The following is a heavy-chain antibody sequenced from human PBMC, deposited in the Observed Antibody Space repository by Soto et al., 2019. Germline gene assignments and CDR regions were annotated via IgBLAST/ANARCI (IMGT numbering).Heavy chain of an antibody. CDR3: ARATGTRGYFDY. V-gene: IGHV6-1*01. D-gene: IGHD1-1*01. Sequence: SQTLSLTCAISGDSVSSNSAAWNWIRQSPSRGLEWMGRTYYRYKWYNDYAVSVKSRITINPDTSKNQFSLQLNSVTPEDTAVYYCARATGTRGYFDYWGQGTLVTVSS. CDR2: TYYRYKWYN. J-gene: IGHJ4*02. CDR1: GDSVSSNSAA.